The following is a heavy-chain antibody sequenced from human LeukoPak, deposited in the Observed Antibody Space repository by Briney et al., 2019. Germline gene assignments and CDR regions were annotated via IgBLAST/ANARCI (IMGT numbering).Heavy chain of an antibody. CDR1: GFTFSSYW. CDR2: IKQDGSEK. V-gene: IGHV3-7*01. J-gene: IGHJ1*01. CDR3: AESRDGYNYGYFQH. Sequence: GGSLRLSCAASGFTFSSYWMSWVRQAPGKGLEWVANIKQDGSEKYYVAPVKGRFTISRDNAKNSLYLQMNSLRAEDTAVYYCAESRDGYNYGYFQHWGQGTLVTVSS. D-gene: IGHD5-24*01.